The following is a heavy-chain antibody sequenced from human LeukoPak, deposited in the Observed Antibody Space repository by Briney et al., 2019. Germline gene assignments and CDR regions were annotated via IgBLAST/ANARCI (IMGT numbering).Heavy chain of an antibody. V-gene: IGHV4-59*01. CDR3: ARVSAGAVEY. CDR1: GGFNTHYY. Sequence: PSETLSLTCSVSGGFNTHYYWSWIRQPPGKGLEWIGYFYHSGSTNYNPSLKSRVTISVDTSKNHFSLKLSSVTAADTAVYYCARVSAGAVEYWGQGTLVTVSS. D-gene: IGHD1-26*01. J-gene: IGHJ4*02. CDR2: FYHSGST.